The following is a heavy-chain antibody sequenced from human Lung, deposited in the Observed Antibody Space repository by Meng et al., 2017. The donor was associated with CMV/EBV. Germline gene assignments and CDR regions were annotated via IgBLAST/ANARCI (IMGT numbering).Heavy chain of an antibody. J-gene: IGHJ4*02. Sequence: GGSLRLXXAASGFTFSTYSMNWVRQAPGKGLEWVSSINNSSSYIYYADSVKGRFTISRDNAKNSLYLQMNSLRAEDTAVYYCARDLIVGTAYFDYWGQRTLVTVSS. CDR3: ARDLIVGTAYFDY. D-gene: IGHD1-26*01. CDR2: INNSSSYI. V-gene: IGHV3-21*01. CDR1: GFTFSTYS.